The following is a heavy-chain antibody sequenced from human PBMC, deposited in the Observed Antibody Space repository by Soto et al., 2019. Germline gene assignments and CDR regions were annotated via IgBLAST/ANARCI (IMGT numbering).Heavy chain of an antibody. CDR1: GGSFSGYY. Sequence: SETLSLTCAVYGGSFSGYYWSWIRQPPGKGLEWIGEINHSGSTNYNPSLKSRVTISVDTSKNQFSLKLSSVTAADTAVYYCARTSYYYGSGSLPRGMDVWGQGTTVTVSS. CDR3: ARTSYYYGSGSLPRGMDV. CDR2: INHSGST. J-gene: IGHJ6*02. D-gene: IGHD3-10*01. V-gene: IGHV4-34*01.